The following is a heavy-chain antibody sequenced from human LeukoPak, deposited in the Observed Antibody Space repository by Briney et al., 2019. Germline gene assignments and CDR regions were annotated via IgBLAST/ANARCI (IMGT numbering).Heavy chain of an antibody. V-gene: IGHV3-23*01. CDR1: GFTFGSYA. Sequence: GGSLRLSCVGSGFTFGSYAMSWVRQAPGKGLEWVSLISGSGGVTYYADSVKGRFTISRDNSKNTLYLQMNSLRAEDTATYYCAKEWDGSGARLGWFDPWGQGTLVTVSS. D-gene: IGHD3-10*01. CDR2: ISGSGGVT. CDR3: AKEWDGSGARLGWFDP. J-gene: IGHJ5*02.